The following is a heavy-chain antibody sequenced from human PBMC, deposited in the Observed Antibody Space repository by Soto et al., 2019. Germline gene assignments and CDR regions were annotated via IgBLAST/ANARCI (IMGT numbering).Heavy chain of an antibody. CDR3: ARVGPPSPSVIWFFDL. J-gene: IGHJ2*01. V-gene: IGHV1-69*01. D-gene: IGHD2-21*01. Sequence: QGQLVQSGAEVKKPGSSVKVSCKASGGSFRTYAINWVRQAPGQGLEWMGGIIPMLAAPTYAQKFQGRLTITADESTTTVHMELRSLTSEDTAVYYCARVGPPSPSVIWFFDLWGRGTLVTVSS. CDR1: GGSFRTYA. CDR2: IIPMLAAP.